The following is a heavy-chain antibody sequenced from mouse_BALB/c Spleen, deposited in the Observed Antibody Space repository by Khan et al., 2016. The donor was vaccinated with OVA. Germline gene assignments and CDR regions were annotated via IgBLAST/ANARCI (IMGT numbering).Heavy chain of an antibody. CDR2: IYPGTDNT. V-gene: IGHV1S132*01. CDR3: AREEALYYFDY. CDR1: GYIFTSYW. D-gene: IGHD3-2*02. J-gene: IGHJ2*01. Sequence: QVQLQQSGAELVRPGASVKLSCKTSGYIFTSYWIHWIKQRSGQGLEWIARIYPGTDNTYYNENLKDRATLTTDKSSSTAYMQLSSLKSEDSAVYFCAREEALYYFDYWGQGTTLTVSS.